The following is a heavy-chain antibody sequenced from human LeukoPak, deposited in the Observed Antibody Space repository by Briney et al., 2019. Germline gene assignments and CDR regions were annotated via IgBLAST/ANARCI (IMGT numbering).Heavy chain of an antibody. V-gene: IGHV3-23*01. CDR2: ILSTGTT. Sequence: GGSLRLSCAASGFPFSASAMTWVRQAPGKVLEWFSHILSTGTTYYADSVMGRFNISRDNCKNTLYLLMTSLTADATAVYYCATVKYDYGDPVGWFDPWGQGTLVTVSS. D-gene: IGHD4-17*01. J-gene: IGHJ5*02. CDR1: GFPFSASA. CDR3: ATVKYDYGDPVGWFDP.